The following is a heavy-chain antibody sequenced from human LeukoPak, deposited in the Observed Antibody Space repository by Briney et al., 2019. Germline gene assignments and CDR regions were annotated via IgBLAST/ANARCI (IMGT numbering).Heavy chain of an antibody. CDR3: ARGSGSFSGGFDY. CDR2: IWSDGTNK. CDR1: GFTFSSYG. D-gene: IGHD1-26*01. J-gene: IGHJ4*02. Sequence: GGSLRLSCAASGFTFSSYGMHWDRQTPGKGLEWVAVIWSDGTNKYYADSVKGRFTISRDNSKNTLYLQMNSLRAEDTAVYYCARGSGSFSGGFDYWGQGTLVTVSS. V-gene: IGHV3-33*01.